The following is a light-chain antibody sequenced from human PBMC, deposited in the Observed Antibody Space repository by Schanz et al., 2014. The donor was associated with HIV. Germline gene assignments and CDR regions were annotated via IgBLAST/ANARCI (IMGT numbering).Light chain of an antibody. CDR2: DAS. J-gene: IGKJ4*01. CDR3: QQYGSSPLT. V-gene: IGKV3-20*01. CDR1: QSVTNNY. Sequence: EVVLTQSPGTLSVSPGESATLSCRASQSVTNNYLAWYQQKPGQAPRLLIYDASSRATGIPDRFSGGVSGTDFTLTISRVEPEDFAVYYCQQYGSSPLTFGGGTKVEIK.